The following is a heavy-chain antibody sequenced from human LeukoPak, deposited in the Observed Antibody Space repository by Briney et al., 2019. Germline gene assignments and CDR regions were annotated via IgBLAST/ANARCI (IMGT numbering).Heavy chain of an antibody. CDR3: VYRLSFDS. CDR1: GFTFSTST. V-gene: IGHV3-64D*06. D-gene: IGHD4-11*01. Sequence: GGSLRLSCSASGFTFSTSTMHWVRHAPGKGLEYVSAISSNGGSTYYADSVKGRFTISRDNSKNTMYLQMSSLRADDTALYYCVYRLSFDSWGQGTLVTVSS. CDR2: ISSNGGST. J-gene: IGHJ4*02.